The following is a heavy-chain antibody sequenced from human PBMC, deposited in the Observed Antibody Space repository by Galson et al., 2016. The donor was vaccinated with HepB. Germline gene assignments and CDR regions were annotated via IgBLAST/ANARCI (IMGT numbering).Heavy chain of an antibody. D-gene: IGHD3-10*01. J-gene: IGHJ4*02. CDR3: AKFASGTYYLDSFDY. Sequence: SLRLSCAASGFAFRSYAMTWVRQAPGKGLERVSTISGSGGSTYHADSVKGRFTISRDNSKNTVYLQMNSLRAEDTAVYYCAKFASGTYYLDSFDYWGQGTLVTVSS. CDR2: ISGSGGST. V-gene: IGHV3-23*01. CDR1: GFAFRSYA.